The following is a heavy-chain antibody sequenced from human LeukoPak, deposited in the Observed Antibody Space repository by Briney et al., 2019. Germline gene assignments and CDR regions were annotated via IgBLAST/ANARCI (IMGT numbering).Heavy chain of an antibody. CDR2: IYHSGTT. V-gene: IGHV4-38-2*02. D-gene: IGHD1-26*01. CDR3: TRLSHVAGAPKVSWFDP. J-gene: IGHJ5*02. Sequence: SETLSLTCTVSAYSISNGFLWGWIRQPPGKGLEWIGGIYHSGTTYYNPSLKSRVTMSVDTSKNQFSLKLSAVTAADTAVYYCTRLSHVAGAPKVSWFDPWGQGTLVTVSS. CDR1: AYSISNGFL.